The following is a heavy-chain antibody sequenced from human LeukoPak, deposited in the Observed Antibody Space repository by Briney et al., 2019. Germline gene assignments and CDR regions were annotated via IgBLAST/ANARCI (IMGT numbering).Heavy chain of an antibody. CDR2: MNPNSGNT. J-gene: IGHJ5*02. V-gene: IGHV1-8*03. CDR1: GYTFTSYD. D-gene: IGHD6-13*01. Sequence: ASVKVSCKASGYTFTSYDINWVRQATGQGLEWMGWMNPNSGNTGYAQKFQGRVTITRNTSISTAYMELSSLRSEDTAVYYCARDREAIAGSSWRRFDPWGQGTLVTVSS. CDR3: ARDREAIAGSSWRRFDP.